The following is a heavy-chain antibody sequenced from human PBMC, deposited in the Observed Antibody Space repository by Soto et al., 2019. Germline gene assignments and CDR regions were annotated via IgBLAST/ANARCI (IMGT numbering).Heavy chain of an antibody. D-gene: IGHD3-16*01. CDR2: ISYDGGSK. CDR1: GFTFSSYA. Sequence: GGSLRLSCAASGFTFSSYALHWVRQAPGKGLEWVALISYDGGSKHYADSVKGRCTISRDNAKNTVYLEMSSLRPADTAVYYCARGGPRSTYFYYGMDVWGQGTTVTVSS. V-gene: IGHV3-30-3*01. CDR3: ARGGPRSTYFYYGMDV. J-gene: IGHJ6*02.